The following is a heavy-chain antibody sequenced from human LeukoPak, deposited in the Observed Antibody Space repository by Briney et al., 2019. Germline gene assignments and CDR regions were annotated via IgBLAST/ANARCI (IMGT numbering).Heavy chain of an antibody. CDR2: IYYSGST. J-gene: IGHJ6*03. D-gene: IGHD6-19*01. CDR3: ARASGWPDYYYYMDV. CDR1: GGSISSYY. V-gene: IGHV4-59*01. Sequence: SETLSLTCTVSGGSISSYYWSWIRQPPGKGLEWIGYIYYSGSTNYNPSLKSRVTISVDTSKDQFSLKLSSVTAADTAVYYCARASGWPDYYYYMDVWGKGTTVTVSS.